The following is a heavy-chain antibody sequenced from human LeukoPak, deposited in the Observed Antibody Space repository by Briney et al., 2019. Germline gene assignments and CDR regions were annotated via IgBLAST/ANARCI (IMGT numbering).Heavy chain of an antibody. J-gene: IGHJ5*02. CDR2: NNPSNGGT. CDR1: GYSFTGFY. Sequence: ASVRVSCTASGYSFTGFYIHWVRQAPGQGLEWMGWNNPSNGGTDYAHNFQGRVTMTRDTSVSTAYMELSGLRFDDTAVYYCARDHHRQTPISFDPWGQGTPVTVSS. CDR3: ARDHHRQTPISFDP. V-gene: IGHV1-2*02.